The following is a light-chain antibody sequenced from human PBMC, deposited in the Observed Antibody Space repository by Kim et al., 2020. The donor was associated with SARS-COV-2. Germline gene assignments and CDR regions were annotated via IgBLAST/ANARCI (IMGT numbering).Light chain of an antibody. CDR3: QQYGNSPYT. J-gene: IGKJ2*01. V-gene: IGKV3-20*01. Sequence: LSPGERATLSCRASQSVSRNYLAWYQQKAGQTPRLLIYDASSRATGIPDRFSGSGSGTDFTLTISRLEPEDFAVYYCQQYGNSPYTFGQGTKLEI. CDR1: QSVSRNY. CDR2: DAS.